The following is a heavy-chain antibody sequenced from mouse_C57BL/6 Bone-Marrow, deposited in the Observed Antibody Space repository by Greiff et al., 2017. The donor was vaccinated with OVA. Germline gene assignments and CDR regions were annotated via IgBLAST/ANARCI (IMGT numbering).Heavy chain of an antibody. CDR2: FYPGSGSI. D-gene: IGHD2-5*01. CDR3: ARHEVAYYSNFYFDY. Sequence: QVQLKESGAELVKPGASVKLSCKASGYTFTEYTIHWVKQRSGQGLEWIGWFYPGSGSIKYNEKFKDKATLTADKSSSTVYMELSRLTSEDSAVYFCARHEVAYYSNFYFDYWGQGTTLTVSS. V-gene: IGHV1-62-2*01. J-gene: IGHJ2*01. CDR1: GYTFTEYT.